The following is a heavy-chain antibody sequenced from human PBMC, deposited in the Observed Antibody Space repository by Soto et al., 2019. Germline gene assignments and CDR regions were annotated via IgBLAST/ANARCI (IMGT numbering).Heavy chain of an antibody. CDR1: GGSISSSNW. V-gene: IGHV4-4*02. CDR2: IYHSGST. J-gene: IGHJ6*02. CDR3: ARVAGYSSSWYFYYYGMDV. Sequence: SETLSLTCAVSGGSISSSNWWSWVRQPPGKGLEWIGEIYHSGSTNYNPSLKSRVTISVDKSKNQFSLKLSSVTAADTAVYYCARVAGYSSSWYFYYYGMDVWGQGTTVTVSS. D-gene: IGHD6-13*01.